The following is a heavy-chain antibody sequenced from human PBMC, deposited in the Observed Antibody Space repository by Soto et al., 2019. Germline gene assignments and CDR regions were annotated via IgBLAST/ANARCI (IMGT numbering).Heavy chain of an antibody. CDR2: IYYSGST. V-gene: IGHV4-59*01. CDR3: ARVGRLMIRFGGVSEPVDYYYYYGMDV. Sequence: ETLSLPCTVAGGSISSYSSSWIRQPPGKGLDGSGYIYYSGSTNYNPSLKSRVTISVDTSKNQFSLKLSSVTAADTAVYYCARVGRLMIRFGGVSEPVDYYYYYGMDVWGQGTTVTVSS. CDR1: GGSISSYS. J-gene: IGHJ6*02. D-gene: IGHD3-16*01.